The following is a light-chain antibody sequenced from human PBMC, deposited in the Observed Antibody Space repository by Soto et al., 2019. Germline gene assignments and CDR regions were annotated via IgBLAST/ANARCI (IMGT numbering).Light chain of an antibody. Sequence: DIVMTQSPGNLSLSPGVTSNLSCRASQSVSSSYLAWYQQKNGQAPRLLMYGSYHRATGIPARFSGSGYGTDVNLTISSLETGDFAVYYCQQRTNWPDTFGQGTRLEIK. CDR2: GSY. J-gene: IGKJ5*01. CDR3: QQRTNWPDT. V-gene: IGKV3-11*01. CDR1: QSVSSSY.